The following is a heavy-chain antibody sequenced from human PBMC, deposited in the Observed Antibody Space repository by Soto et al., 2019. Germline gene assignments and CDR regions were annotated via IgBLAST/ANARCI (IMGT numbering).Heavy chain of an antibody. CDR3: VGSSQYYYDSSGYYWFDP. J-gene: IGHJ5*02. D-gene: IGHD3-22*01. Sequence: GWSLRLSCAASGFTFSSYAMHWVRQAPGKGLEWVAVISYDGSNKYYADSVKGRFTISRDNSKNTLYLQMNSLRAEDTAVYYCVGSSQYYYDSSGYYWFDPWGQGTMVTVYS. CDR1: GFTFSSYA. V-gene: IGHV3-30-3*01. CDR2: ISYDGSNK.